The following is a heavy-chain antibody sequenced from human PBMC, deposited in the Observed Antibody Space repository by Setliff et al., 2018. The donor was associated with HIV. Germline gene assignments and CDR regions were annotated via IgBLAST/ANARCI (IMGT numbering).Heavy chain of an antibody. CDR2: INYRGNT. J-gene: IGHJ5*02. CDR3: ARVPSAGVRGRPDLYHWFDP. CDR1: GGSISTSRYY. Sequence: PSETLSLTCTVSGGSISTSRYYWGWIRQPPGKGLEWIGSINYRGNTYYNPSLKSRAAISVDPSRSQFSLTLRSVTAADTAVYYCARVPSAGVRGRPDLYHWFDPWGQGTLVTVSS. D-gene: IGHD3-3*01. V-gene: IGHV4-39*02.